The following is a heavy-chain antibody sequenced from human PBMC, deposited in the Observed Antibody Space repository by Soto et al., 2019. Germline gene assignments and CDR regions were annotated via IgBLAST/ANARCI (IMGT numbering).Heavy chain of an antibody. CDR2: ISYDGNSN. Sequence: QVQLVESGGGVVQPGRSLRLSCAASGFTFSSYVMHWVRQAPGKGLEWVAVISYDGNSNYYADSVKGRFTSSRDNSKNTLYLQMNSLRVEDTAVYYCARELQGSSSVWPAWVGPDHWGQGTLVTVSS. CDR3: ARELQGSSSVWPAWVGPDH. D-gene: IGHD6-6*01. J-gene: IGHJ4*02. V-gene: IGHV3-30-3*01. CDR1: GFTFSSYV.